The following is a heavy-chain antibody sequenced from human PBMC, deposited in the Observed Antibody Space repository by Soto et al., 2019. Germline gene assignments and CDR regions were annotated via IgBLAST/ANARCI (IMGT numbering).Heavy chain of an antibody. CDR3: AHRGLAYSYFDY. Sequence: SGPTLENPTQTLTLTCTFSGCSLSTIGVGVGWIRQPPGKALEWLAVIYWDDDKSYSPSLKSRLTINRDSSKNQVVLTMTNMDPVDTATYYCAHRGLAYSYFDYWGQGILVTVSS. J-gene: IGHJ4*02. CDR1: GCSLSTIGVG. CDR2: IYWDDDK. D-gene: IGHD4-4*01. V-gene: IGHV2-5*02.